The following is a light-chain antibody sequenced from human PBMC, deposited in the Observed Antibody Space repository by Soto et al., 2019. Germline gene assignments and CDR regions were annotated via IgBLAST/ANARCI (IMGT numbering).Light chain of an antibody. CDR1: SSDVGDYNY. J-gene: IGLJ3*02. CDR3: SSYTSNSTGL. Sequence: QSALTQPASVSGSPGQSITISCTGTSSDVGDYNYVSWYQQHPGKAPKLMIYEVSNRPSGVSNRFSGSKSGNTASLTISGLQAEDEADYYCSSYTSNSTGLFGGGTQLTVL. CDR2: EVS. V-gene: IGLV2-14*01.